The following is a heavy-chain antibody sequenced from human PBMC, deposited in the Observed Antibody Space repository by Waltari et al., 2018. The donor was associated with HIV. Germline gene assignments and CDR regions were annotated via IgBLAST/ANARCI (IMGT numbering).Heavy chain of an antibody. CDR3: ARGIVGAKEKNNGMDV. J-gene: IGHJ6*02. CDR2: IYTSGRT. Sequence: QVQLQESGPRLVKPSQTLSLTCTVSGGSISSGSYYWSWIRQPAGKGLEWIGRIYTSGRTNYNPSLKRRVTISVDTSRNEFSLRLSSVTAADTGVYYCARGIVGAKEKNNGMDVWGQGTTVTVSS. CDR1: GGSISSGSYY. V-gene: IGHV4-61*02. D-gene: IGHD1-26*01.